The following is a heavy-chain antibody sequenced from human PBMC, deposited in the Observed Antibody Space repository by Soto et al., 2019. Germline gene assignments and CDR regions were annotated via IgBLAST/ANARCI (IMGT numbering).Heavy chain of an antibody. Sequence: QVQLVESGGGVVQPGRSLRLSCAASGFTFSSYGMHWVRQAPGKGLEWVAVIWYDGSNKYYADSVKGRFTISRDNSKNTLYLQMNSLRAEDTAVYYCARGSYYDSSGYHTGFYFDYWGQGTLVTVSS. CDR1: GFTFSSYG. CDR3: ARGSYYDSSGYHTGFYFDY. CDR2: IWYDGSNK. D-gene: IGHD3-22*01. V-gene: IGHV3-33*01. J-gene: IGHJ4*02.